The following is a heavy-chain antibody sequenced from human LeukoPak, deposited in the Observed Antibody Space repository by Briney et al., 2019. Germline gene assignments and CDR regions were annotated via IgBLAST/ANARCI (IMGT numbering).Heavy chain of an antibody. Sequence: PGGSLRLSCAVSGVTFSSYAMSWVGHAPGKGLGWVSTIIGSGGTTYYADSVKGRFTISRDNSKNTLYLQMNSVRAEDTAVYYCAKPVAGTGYFDYWGQGTLVTVSS. V-gene: IGHV3-23*01. J-gene: IGHJ4*02. CDR1: GVTFSSYA. CDR2: IIGSGGTT. D-gene: IGHD6-19*01. CDR3: AKPVAGTGYFDY.